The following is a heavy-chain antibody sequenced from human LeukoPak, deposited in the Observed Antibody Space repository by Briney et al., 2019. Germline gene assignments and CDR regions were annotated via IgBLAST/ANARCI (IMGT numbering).Heavy chain of an antibody. J-gene: IGHJ4*02. D-gene: IGHD3-10*01. CDR2: INSDWSST. CDR1: GFTFSSYW. Sequence: GGSLRLSCAASGFTFSSYWMHCVRQAPGKGLVWVSRINSDWSSTSYADSVKGRFTISRDNAKNTLYLQMNSLRAEDTAVYYCARGSTYYYGSGSYYLHWGQGTLVTGSS. V-gene: IGHV3-74*01. CDR3: ARGSTYYYGSGSYYLH.